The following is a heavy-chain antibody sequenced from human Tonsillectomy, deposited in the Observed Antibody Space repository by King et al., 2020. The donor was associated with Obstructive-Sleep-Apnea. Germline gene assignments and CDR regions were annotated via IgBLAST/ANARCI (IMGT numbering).Heavy chain of an antibody. V-gene: IGHV3-23*04. CDR1: GFTFSNYA. D-gene: IGHD3-10*01. CDR3: AKGMGYGSGNSYDY. J-gene: IGHJ4*02. CDR2: ISGSGGST. Sequence: VKLVESGGGLVQPGGSLRLSCGASGFTFSNYAMGWVRQAPGRGLEWVSAISGSGGSTYYADSVKGRFTVSRDNSKNTLYLQMNSLRAEDTAVYYCAKGMGYGSGNSYDYWGQGTLVTVSS.